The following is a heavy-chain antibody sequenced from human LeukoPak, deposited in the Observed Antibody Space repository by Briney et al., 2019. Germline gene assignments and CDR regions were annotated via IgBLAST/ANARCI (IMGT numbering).Heavy chain of an antibody. CDR2: ISSSSSYI. CDR3: ARDSPYYYDSSGPGDY. Sequence: GGSLRLSCAAPGLTFSSYSMNLVRQAPGKGLNCVSPISSSSSYIYYADSVKGRFTISRDNAKNSLYLQMNSLRAEDTAVYYCARDSPYYYDSSGPGDYWGQGTLVTVSS. J-gene: IGHJ4*02. V-gene: IGHV3-21*01. D-gene: IGHD3-22*01. CDR1: GLTFSSYS.